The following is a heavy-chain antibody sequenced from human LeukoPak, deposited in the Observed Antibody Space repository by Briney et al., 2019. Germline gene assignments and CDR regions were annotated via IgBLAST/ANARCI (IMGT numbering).Heavy chain of an antibody. CDR2: INWNGGST. J-gene: IGHJ3*02. CDR3: ATSLLRFLDAFDI. CDR1: GFTFDDYG. Sequence: GGSLRLSCAASGFTFDDYGMSWVRQAPGKGLEWVSGINWNGGSTGYADSVKGRFTISRDNAKNSLYLQMNSLRAEDTAVYYCATSLLRFLDAFDIWGQGTMVTVSS. D-gene: IGHD1-26*01. V-gene: IGHV3-20*04.